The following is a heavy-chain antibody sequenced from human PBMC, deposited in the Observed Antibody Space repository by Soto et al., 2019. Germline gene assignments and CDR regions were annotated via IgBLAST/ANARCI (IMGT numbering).Heavy chain of an antibody. J-gene: IGHJ4*02. D-gene: IGHD5-12*01. V-gene: IGHV1-69*04. Sequence: SVKVSCKASGGPFSNDIITWVRQAPGQGLEWMGRIIPLLNIANYAQKFQGRVTITADRSTGTAYMELNSLRSEDTAVYYCARDSPIWCTFSGYDAIDYWGQGTLVTVSS. CDR2: IIPLLNIA. CDR3: ARDSPIWCTFSGYDAIDY. CDR1: GGPFSNDI.